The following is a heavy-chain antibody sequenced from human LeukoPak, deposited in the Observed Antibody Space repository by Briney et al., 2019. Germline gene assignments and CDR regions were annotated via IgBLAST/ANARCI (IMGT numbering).Heavy chain of an antibody. V-gene: IGHV1-8*01. Sequence: ASVKVSCKASGYTFTSYDINWVRQATGQGLEWMGWMNPNSGNTGYAQKFQGRVTMTRDTSTSTVYMELSSLRSEDTAVYYCAREVLGYCSGGSCYSGDYWGQGTLVTVSS. CDR1: GYTFTSYD. CDR3: AREVLGYCSGGSCYSGDY. CDR2: MNPNSGNT. D-gene: IGHD2-15*01. J-gene: IGHJ4*02.